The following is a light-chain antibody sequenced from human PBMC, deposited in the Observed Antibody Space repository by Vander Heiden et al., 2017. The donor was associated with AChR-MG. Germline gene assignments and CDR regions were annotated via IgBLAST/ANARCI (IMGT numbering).Light chain of an antibody. J-gene: IGLJ2*01. CDR3: SAWDDSLTAVV. Sequence: QSVLTQPPSASGAPGQSVTISCSGGSSNIGSNSVILYQQLPGTAPKRLIYSNNQRPSGIPDRFSGSKSGTSASLAISGLPSEDEADYYCSAWDDSLTAVVFGGGTKLTVL. CDR2: SNN. V-gene: IGLV1-44*01. CDR1: SSNIGSNS.